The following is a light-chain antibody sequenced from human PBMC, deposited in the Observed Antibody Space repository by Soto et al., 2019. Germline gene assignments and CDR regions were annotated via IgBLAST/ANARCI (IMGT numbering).Light chain of an antibody. CDR2: LGS. Sequence: IVMTQSPLSLPVTPGEPASISCRSSQSLLYSNGYNYLDWYLQKPGQSPQLLIYLGSNRASGVPDRFSGSGSGTDFTLQISRVEAEDVGVYYCMQALQTPYTFGQGTKLEIK. V-gene: IGKV2-28*01. J-gene: IGKJ2*01. CDR3: MQALQTPYT. CDR1: QSLLYSNGYNY.